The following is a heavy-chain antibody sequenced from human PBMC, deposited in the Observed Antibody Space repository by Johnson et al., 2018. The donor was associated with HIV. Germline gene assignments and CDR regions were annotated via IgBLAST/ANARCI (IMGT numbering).Heavy chain of an antibody. CDR2: IHWNGGST. J-gene: IGHJ3*02. CDR3: AKDLRVYTCDAFDI. V-gene: IGHV3-20*04. Sequence: MQLVESGGRVVRPGGSLRLSCVASGFTFDDYGMSWVRQAPGKGLEWVSGIHWNGGSTGYAESVQGRFTTSRDNSKNTLYLQMNILRSEDTAVYYCAKDLRVYTCDAFDIWGQGTMVTVSS. D-gene: IGHD5/OR15-5a*01. CDR1: GFTFDDYG.